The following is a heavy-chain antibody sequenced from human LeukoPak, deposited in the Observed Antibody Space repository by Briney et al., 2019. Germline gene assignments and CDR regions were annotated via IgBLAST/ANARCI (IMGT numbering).Heavy chain of an antibody. J-gene: IGHJ6*02. Sequence: GGSLRLSCAASGFTVSSNYMSWVRQAPGKGLEWASVIYSGGSTYYADSVKGRFTISRHNSKNTLYLQMNSLRAEDTAVYYCAMAPYYYDSSGYPTYYYYGMDVWGQGTTVTVSS. CDR2: IYSGGST. CDR3: AMAPYYYDSSGYPTYYYYGMDV. CDR1: GFTVSSNY. V-gene: IGHV3-53*04. D-gene: IGHD3-22*01.